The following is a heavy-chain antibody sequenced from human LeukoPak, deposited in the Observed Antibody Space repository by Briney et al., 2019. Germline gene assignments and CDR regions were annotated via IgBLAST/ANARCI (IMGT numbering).Heavy chain of an antibody. J-gene: IGHJ4*02. Sequence: ASVKVSCKASGYTFTGYYMHWVRQAPGQGLEWMGWINPNSGGTNYAQKFQGRVTMTRDTSISTAYMELSRLRSDDTAVYYCARAPGGYGGYDHDYWGQGTLVTVSS. CDR3: ARAPGGYGGYDHDY. CDR1: GYTFTGYY. V-gene: IGHV1-2*02. CDR2: INPNSGGT. D-gene: IGHD5-12*01.